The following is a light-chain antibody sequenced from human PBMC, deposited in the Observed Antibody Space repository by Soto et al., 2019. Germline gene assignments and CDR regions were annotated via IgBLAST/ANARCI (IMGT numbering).Light chain of an antibody. CDR2: GAS. V-gene: IGKV3-20*01. Sequence: EIVLTQSPGTLSLSPGERATLSCRASQSVSSSSLAWYQQRPGLAPRLLIYGASSRATGIPDRFSGSGSGADFTLTISRLEPEAFAVYYCQQDGSSPPYTFGQGTKLEIK. CDR1: QSVSSSS. J-gene: IGKJ2*01. CDR3: QQDGSSPPYT.